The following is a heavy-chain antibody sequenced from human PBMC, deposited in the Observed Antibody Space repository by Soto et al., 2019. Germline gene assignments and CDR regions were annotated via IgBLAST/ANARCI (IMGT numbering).Heavy chain of an antibody. CDR1: GFTFSSYA. J-gene: IGHJ4*02. V-gene: IGHV3-23*01. CDR3: ARRGSGSYYDY. D-gene: IGHD1-26*01. CDR2: ISGSGGST. Sequence: EVQLLESGGGLVQPGGSLRLSCAASGFTFSSYAMRWVRQAPVKGLEWVSAISGSGGSTYYADSVKGRFTISRDNPKHTLYLQMTSLRAEDTAVYYCARRGSGSYYDYWGQGTLVTVSS.